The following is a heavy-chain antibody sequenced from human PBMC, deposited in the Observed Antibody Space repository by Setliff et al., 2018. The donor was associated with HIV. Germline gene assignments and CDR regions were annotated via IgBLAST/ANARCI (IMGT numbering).Heavy chain of an antibody. CDR3: ARARTDYYDRGRRSHYYIDV. V-gene: IGHV1-2*02. Sequence: ASVKVSCKISGYTFTDFWIHWVRQAPGQGLESMGWIDPDSGGTNFAQKFQGRVTMTRDTSTNTAYMELNSLTSDDTAVYYCARARTDYYDRGRRSHYYIDVWARGATVTVSS. CDR1: GYTFTDFW. CDR2: IDPDSGGT. J-gene: IGHJ6*03. D-gene: IGHD3-22*01.